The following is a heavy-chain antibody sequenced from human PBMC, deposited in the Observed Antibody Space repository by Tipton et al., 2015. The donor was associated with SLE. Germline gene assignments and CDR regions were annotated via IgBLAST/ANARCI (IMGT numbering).Heavy chain of an antibody. CDR1: GGSISSGGYY. V-gene: IGHV4-31*03. CDR3: AAARDIVVVPAAIGYFQH. J-gene: IGHJ1*01. D-gene: IGHD2-2*02. Sequence: TLSLTCTVSGGSISSGGYYWSWIRQHPGKGLEWIGYIYYSGSTYYNPSLKSRVTISVDTSKNQFSLKLSSVTAADTAVYYCAAARDIVVVPAAIGYFQHWGQGTLVTVSS. CDR2: IYYSGST.